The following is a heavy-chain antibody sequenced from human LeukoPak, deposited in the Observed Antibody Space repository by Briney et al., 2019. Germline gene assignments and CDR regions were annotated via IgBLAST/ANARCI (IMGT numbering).Heavy chain of an antibody. CDR2: ISSGSTYI. Sequence: GGSLTLSCAASGFTFSDFSMHWVRQAPGKGLEWVSSISSGSTYIYSADSLKGRFTISRDNAKKSLYLQMNSLRDEDSAVYHCTRGPTLIGVAGTWPLDYWGQGTLVTVSS. J-gene: IGHJ4*02. D-gene: IGHD6-19*01. V-gene: IGHV3-21*01. CDR1: GFTFSDFS. CDR3: TRGPTLIGVAGTWPLDY.